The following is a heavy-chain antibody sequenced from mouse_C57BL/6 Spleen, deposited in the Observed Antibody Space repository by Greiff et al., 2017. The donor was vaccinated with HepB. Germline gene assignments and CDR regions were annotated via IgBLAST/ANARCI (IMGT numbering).Heavy chain of an antibody. D-gene: IGHD1-1*01. J-gene: IGHJ2*01. V-gene: IGHV14-3*01. CDR2: IDPANGNT. CDR3: ARDYYGSSYYYFDY. Sequence: EVQRVESVAELVRPGASVKLSCTASGFNIKNTYMHWVKQRPEQGLEWIGRIDPANGNTKYAPKFQGKATITADTSSNTAYLQLSSLTSEDTAIYYCARDYYGSSYYYFDYWGQGTTLTVSS. CDR1: GFNIKNTY.